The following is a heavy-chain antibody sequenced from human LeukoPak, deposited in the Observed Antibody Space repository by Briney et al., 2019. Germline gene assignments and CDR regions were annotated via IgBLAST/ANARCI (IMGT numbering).Heavy chain of an antibody. Sequence: PSETLSLTCTVSGGSISSSSYYWGWIRQPPGKGLEWVSAISGNGYAYYADSVKGRFTISRDNSKNTLYLQMNSLRAEDTAVYYCAKRGAEVGTTVAPGDYWGQGTLVTVSS. CDR2: ISGNGYA. CDR3: AKRGAEVGTTVAPGDY. J-gene: IGHJ4*02. V-gene: IGHV3-23*01. CDR1: GGSISSSSYY. D-gene: IGHD1-26*01.